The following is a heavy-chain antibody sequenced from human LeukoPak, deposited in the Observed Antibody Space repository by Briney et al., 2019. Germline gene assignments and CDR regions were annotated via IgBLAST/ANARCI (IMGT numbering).Heavy chain of an antibody. CDR2: IYTSGST. Sequence: SETLSLTCTVSGGSISSYHWSWIRQPAGKGLEWIGRIYTSGSTNYNPSLKSRVTISVDTSKNQFSLKLSSVTAADTAVYYCARDSDYYDSSGYRIRGQGTLVTVSS. V-gene: IGHV4-4*07. D-gene: IGHD3-22*01. CDR3: ARDSDYYDSSGYRI. CDR1: GGSISSYH. J-gene: IGHJ4*02.